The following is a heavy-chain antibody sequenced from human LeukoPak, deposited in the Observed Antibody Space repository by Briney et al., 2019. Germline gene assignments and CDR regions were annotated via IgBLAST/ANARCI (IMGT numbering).Heavy chain of an antibody. Sequence: SVKVSCKASGGTFSSYALSWVRQAPGQGLEWMGGIIPIFGTANYAQKFQGRVTITADESTSTAYMELSSLRSEDTAVYYCARYDFWSGFGWFDPWGQGTLVTVSS. CDR1: GGTFSSYA. J-gene: IGHJ5*02. CDR2: IIPIFGTA. V-gene: IGHV1-69*01. CDR3: ARYDFWSGFGWFDP. D-gene: IGHD3-3*01.